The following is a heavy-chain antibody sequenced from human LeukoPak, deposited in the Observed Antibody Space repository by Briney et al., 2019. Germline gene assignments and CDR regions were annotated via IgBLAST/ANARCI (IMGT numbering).Heavy chain of an antibody. CDR2: ISYSGST. CDR3: AGFNFDWYFDL. CDR1: GGSISRYY. Sequence: PSETLSLTCTVSGGSISRYYWSWIRQPPGKGLEWIGYISYSGSTNYNPSLKSRVTISVDTSKNQFSLKLTSVTAADTAVYYCAGFNFDWYFDLWGRGTLVTVSS. D-gene: IGHD1-20*01. V-gene: IGHV4-59*01. J-gene: IGHJ2*01.